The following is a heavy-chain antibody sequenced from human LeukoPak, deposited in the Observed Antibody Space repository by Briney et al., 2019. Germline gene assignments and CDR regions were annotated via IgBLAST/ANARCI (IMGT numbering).Heavy chain of an antibody. CDR2: VYHSGST. CDR1: GYSISSGYY. V-gene: IGHV4-38-2*02. J-gene: IGHJ3*01. Sequence: SETLSLTCTVSGYSISSGYYWGWIRQPPGKGLEWIGTVYHSGSTYYNPPLNSRVSISVDASKNQFSLKLTSVTAADTAIYYCARDTYLGFFDSSPKHFFDLWGQGTMVTVSS. CDR3: ARDTYLGFFDSSPKHFFDL. D-gene: IGHD3-9*01.